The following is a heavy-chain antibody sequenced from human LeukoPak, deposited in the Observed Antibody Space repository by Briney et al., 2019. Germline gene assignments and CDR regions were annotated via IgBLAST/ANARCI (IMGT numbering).Heavy chain of an antibody. CDR3: ARHYGP. J-gene: IGHJ4*02. Sequence: PSETLSLTCTVSGGSISRDGYSRSWIRQSPGRGLEWIGYLYHSGSTFYNASLESRVTISVDRSKNQFSLKLNSVTATDTAVYYCARHYGPWGQGTLVTVSS. V-gene: IGHV4-30-2*06. CDR1: GGSISRDGYS. D-gene: IGHD3-16*01. CDR2: LYHSGST.